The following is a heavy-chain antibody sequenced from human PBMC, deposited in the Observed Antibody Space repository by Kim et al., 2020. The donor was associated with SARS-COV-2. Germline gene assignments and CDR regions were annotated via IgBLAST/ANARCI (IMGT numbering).Heavy chain of an antibody. CDR2: ISAYNGYT. J-gene: IGHJ3*02. V-gene: IGHV1-18*01. Sequence: ASVKVSCKASGYTFTNYGISWVRQAPGQGLEWMGWISAYNGYTNYAQKFQGRVTMTTDTSTTTAYMELRSLRSDDTALYYCAKDRSTTVGDAFDIWGQGTMVTVSS. D-gene: IGHD1-1*01. CDR3: AKDRSTTVGDAFDI. CDR1: GYTFTNYG.